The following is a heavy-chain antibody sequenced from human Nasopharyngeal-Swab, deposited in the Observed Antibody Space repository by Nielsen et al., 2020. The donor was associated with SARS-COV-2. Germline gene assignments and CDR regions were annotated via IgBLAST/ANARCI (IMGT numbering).Heavy chain of an antibody. CDR3: ARDPHGGSDY. CDR2: INSDGSTT. Sequence: GESLKISCAASGFTFSSYWMHWVRQAPGEGLVWVSRINSDGSTTTYADSVKGRFTISRDNAKNTLYLQMNSLRAEDTAVYYCARDPHGGSDYWGQGTLVTVSS. J-gene: IGHJ4*02. V-gene: IGHV3-74*01. CDR1: GFTFSSYW.